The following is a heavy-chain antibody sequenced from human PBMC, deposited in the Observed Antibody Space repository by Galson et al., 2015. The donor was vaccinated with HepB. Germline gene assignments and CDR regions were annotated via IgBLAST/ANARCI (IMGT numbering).Heavy chain of an antibody. CDR1: GFTFNSYW. CDR3: ARDAGMDV. V-gene: IGHV3-7*01. CDR2: IKQDGSEK. J-gene: IGHJ6*02. Sequence: SLRLSCAASGFTFNSYWMSWVRQAPGKGLEWVANIKQDGSEKYYVDSVKGRFTISRDNAKNSLYLQMNSLRAEDTAVYYCARDAGMDVWDQGATVPVSS.